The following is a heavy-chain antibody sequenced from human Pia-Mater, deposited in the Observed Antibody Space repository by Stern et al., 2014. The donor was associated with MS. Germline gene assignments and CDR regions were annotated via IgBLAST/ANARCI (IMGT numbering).Heavy chain of an antibody. CDR1: GYTFTNYA. CDR3: ARGSAWGSDAFDI. D-gene: IGHD3-16*01. J-gene: IGHJ3*02. Sequence: VQLLQSGSDLKNPGASVKVFCKASGYTFTNYAMNWVRQAPGQGLEWMGWINTNTGNPTYVQGFTGRFVFSLDTSVSTAYLQISRLKAEDTAVYYCARGSAWGSDAFDIWGQGTMVTVSS. V-gene: IGHV7-4-1*02. CDR2: INTNTGNP.